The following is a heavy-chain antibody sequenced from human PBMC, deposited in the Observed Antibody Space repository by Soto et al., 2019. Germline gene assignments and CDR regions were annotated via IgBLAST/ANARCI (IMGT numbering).Heavy chain of an antibody. CDR2: IKSKTDGGTT. D-gene: IGHD2-2*01. CDR1: GFTFSNAW. Sequence: GGSLRLSCAASGFTFSNAWMSWVRQAPGKGLEWVGRIKSKTDGGTTDYAAPVKGRFTISRDDSKNTLYLQMNSLKTEDTAVYYCTTPHLYCSSTSCPYYYYYYGMDVWGQGTTVTVSS. V-gene: IGHV3-15*01. CDR3: TTPHLYCSSTSCPYYYYYYGMDV. J-gene: IGHJ6*02.